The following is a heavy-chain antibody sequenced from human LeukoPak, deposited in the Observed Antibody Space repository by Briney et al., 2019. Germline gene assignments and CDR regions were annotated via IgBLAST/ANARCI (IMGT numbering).Heavy chain of an antibody. D-gene: IGHD1-7*01. V-gene: IGHV3-23*01. CDR3: ARLDGTTLYWFDP. CDR1: GFTFTSYA. Sequence: GGSLRLSYAASGFTFTSYAMSWVRQAPGKGLEWVSAISGSGGATYYADSVKGRFTFSRDNSKNTLYLQMNSLRAEDTAVYYCARLDGTTLYWFDPWGQGTLVTVSS. CDR2: ISGSGGAT. J-gene: IGHJ5*02.